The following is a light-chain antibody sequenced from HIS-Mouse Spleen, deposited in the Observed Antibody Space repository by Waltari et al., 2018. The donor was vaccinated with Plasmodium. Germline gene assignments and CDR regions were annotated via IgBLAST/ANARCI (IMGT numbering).Light chain of an antibody. CDR3: YSTDSSGNHRV. J-gene: IGLJ3*02. CDR2: EDS. V-gene: IGLV3-10*01. CDR1: ALPNNY. Sequence: YELTQPPSVSVSPGQTARITCSGDALPNNYASWYQQKSGQAPVLVIYEDSKRPSGIPERFSGSSSGTMATLTISGAQVEDEADYYCYSTDSSGNHRVFGGGTKLTVL.